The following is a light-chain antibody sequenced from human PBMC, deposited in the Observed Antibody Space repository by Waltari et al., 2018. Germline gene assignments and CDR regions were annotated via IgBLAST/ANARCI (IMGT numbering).Light chain of an antibody. Sequence: QSVLTQPPSASGTPGQRVTISCSGTSSNIGFTTVSRYQQVPGTAPKLLIYTDNQRPSGVPDRFSGSKSGSSASLAISGLQSEDEADYYCAGWDDSLNGWVFGGGTKVTVV. CDR2: TDN. CDR1: SSNIGFTT. V-gene: IGLV1-44*01. CDR3: AGWDDSLNGWV. J-gene: IGLJ3*02.